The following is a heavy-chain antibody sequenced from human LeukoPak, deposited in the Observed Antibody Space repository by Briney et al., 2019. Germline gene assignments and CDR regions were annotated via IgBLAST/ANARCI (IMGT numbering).Heavy chain of an antibody. CDR3: ARGENTYIDY. Sequence: PGRSLRLSCAASGFTFSSYGMHWVRQAPGKGLEWVAVISYDGSNKYYADSVKGRFTISRDNSKNTLYLQMNSLRAEDTAVYYCARGENTYIDYWGQGTLVTVSS. J-gene: IGHJ4*02. CDR1: GFTFSSYG. CDR2: ISYDGSNK. V-gene: IGHV3-30*03. D-gene: IGHD3-16*01.